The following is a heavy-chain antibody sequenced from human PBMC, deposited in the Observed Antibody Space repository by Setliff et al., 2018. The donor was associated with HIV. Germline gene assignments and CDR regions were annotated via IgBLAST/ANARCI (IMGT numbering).Heavy chain of an antibody. CDR1: GYTFTNFG. V-gene: IGHV1-18*01. Sequence: ASVKVSCKASGYTFTNFGIGWVRQAPGQGLEWMGWISAYSDETSYAQNLQGRVTMTTDTSTSTAYMELRRLRFDDTAVYYCASMERGSGFSNRNYFDYWGQGTLVTVSS. J-gene: IGHJ4*02. D-gene: IGHD6-19*01. CDR2: ISAYSDET. CDR3: ASMERGSGFSNRNYFDY.